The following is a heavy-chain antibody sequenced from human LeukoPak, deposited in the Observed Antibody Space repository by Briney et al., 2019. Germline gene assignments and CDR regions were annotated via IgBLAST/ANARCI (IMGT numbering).Heavy chain of an antibody. V-gene: IGHV3-33*08. D-gene: IGHD6-13*01. CDR1: GFTFSIDP. CDR3: ARDQGSSSWYPRPPWFDP. J-gene: IGHJ5*02. CDR2: IWYDGSNK. Sequence: PGGSLRLSCAASGFTFSIDPMTWVRQAPGKGLEWVAVIWYDGSNKYYADSVKGRFTISRDNSKNTLYLQMNSLRAEDTAVYYCARDQGSSSWYPRPPWFDPWGQGTLVTVSS.